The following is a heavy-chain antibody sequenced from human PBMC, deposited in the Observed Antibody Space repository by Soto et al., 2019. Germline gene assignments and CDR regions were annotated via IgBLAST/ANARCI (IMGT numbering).Heavy chain of an antibody. CDR2: VNPILSMS. CDR1: GDTFNFYS. V-gene: IGHV1-69*02. Sequence: ASVKVSCKASGDTFNFYSINWVRQAPGLGLEWMGRVNPILSMSNYAQRFQGRVTMTADKSTSTAYMELSGLRSEDTAMYYCATSYGSGYRAFDYWGQGALVTVSS. J-gene: IGHJ4*02. D-gene: IGHD3-10*01. CDR3: ATSYGSGYRAFDY.